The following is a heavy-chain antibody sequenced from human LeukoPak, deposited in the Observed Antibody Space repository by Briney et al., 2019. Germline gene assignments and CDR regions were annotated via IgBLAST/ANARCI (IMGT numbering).Heavy chain of an antibody. CDR3: AREGAMIRGVIINWFDP. Sequence: ASVKVSCKASGYTFTNYTIHWVRQVPGQRLEWMGWINVGNGNTKYSQKFQGRVTITRDTSASTAYMELSSLRSEDTAVYYCAREGAMIRGVIINWFDPWGQGTLVTVSS. CDR1: GYTFTNYT. J-gene: IGHJ5*02. V-gene: IGHV1-3*01. D-gene: IGHD3-10*01. CDR2: INVGNGNT.